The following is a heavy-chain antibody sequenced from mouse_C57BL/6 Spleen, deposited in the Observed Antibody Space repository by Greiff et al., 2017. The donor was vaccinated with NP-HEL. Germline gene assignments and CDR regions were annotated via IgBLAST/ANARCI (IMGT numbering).Heavy chain of an antibody. CDR1: GYTFTDHT. CDR2: IYPRDGST. Sequence: VQLQQSDAELVKPGASVKISCKVSGYTFTDHTIHWMKQRPEQGLEWIGYIYPRDGSTKYNEKFKGTATLTADKSSSTSYMQLNSMTSEDSAVYFCACDGYPAWFAYWGQGTLVTVSA. J-gene: IGHJ3*01. D-gene: IGHD2-3*01. V-gene: IGHV1-78*01. CDR3: ACDGYPAWFAY.